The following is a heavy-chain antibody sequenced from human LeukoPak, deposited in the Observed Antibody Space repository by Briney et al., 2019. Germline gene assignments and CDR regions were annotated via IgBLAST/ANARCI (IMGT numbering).Heavy chain of an antibody. CDR2: ISSSSSYI. D-gene: IGHD3-3*01. CDR1: GFTFSSYS. J-gene: IGHJ4*02. V-gene: IGHV3-21*04. Sequence: GGFLRLSCAASGFTFSSYSMNWVRQAPGKGLEWVSSISSSSSYIYYADSVKGRFTISRDNSKNTLYLQMNSLRAEDTAVYYCAKDRKRITIFGVVRDYWGQGTLVTVSS. CDR3: AKDRKRITIFGVVRDY.